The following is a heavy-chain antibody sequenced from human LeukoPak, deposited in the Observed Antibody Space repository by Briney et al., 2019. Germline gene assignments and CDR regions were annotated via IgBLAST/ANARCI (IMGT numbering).Heavy chain of an antibody. CDR3: ASDFVVVYYGSGSFDY. CDR2: ISAYNGNT. Sequence: AAVKVSCKASAYTFTSYGISWVRQAPGQGLEWMGWISAYNGNTNYAQQLQGRVTITTAKSTGTAHLELRSLRSDDTAVYYCASDFVVVYYGSGSFDYWGQGTLVTVSS. D-gene: IGHD3-10*01. CDR1: AYTFTSYG. J-gene: IGHJ4*02. V-gene: IGHV1-18*01.